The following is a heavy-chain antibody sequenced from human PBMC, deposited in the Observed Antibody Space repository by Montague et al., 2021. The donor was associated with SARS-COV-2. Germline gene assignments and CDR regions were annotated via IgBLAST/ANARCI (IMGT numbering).Heavy chain of an antibody. D-gene: IGHD3-22*01. CDR2: IYYSGST. CDR1: GGSISSSGYY. V-gene: IGHV4-39*01. Sequence: SETLSLTCTVSGGSISSSGYYWGWIRQPPGKGLEWIESIYYSGSTYYNPSLKSRVTISVDTSKNQFSLKLSSVTAADTAVYYCARFPTSYYYDSKAAPATPDAFDIWGQGTMVTASS. CDR3: ARFPTSYYYDSKAAPATPDAFDI. J-gene: IGHJ3*02.